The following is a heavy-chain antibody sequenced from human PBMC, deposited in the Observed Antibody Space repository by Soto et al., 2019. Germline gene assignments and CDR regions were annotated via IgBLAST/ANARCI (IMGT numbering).Heavy chain of an antibody. V-gene: IGHV1-8*01. J-gene: IGHJ4*01. D-gene: IGHD2-15*01. Sequence: ASVKVSCKTSGYNFTNFDINWVRQAPGRGLVWMGWMNPSSGETGSAQNFQGRVTMTRDISTRTFFMQLTSLRSEDTSIYYCASLAEYCNGIKCYSNFDFWGRGTQVTV. CDR3: ASLAEYCNGIKCYSNFDF. CDR1: GYNFTNFD. CDR2: MNPSSGET.